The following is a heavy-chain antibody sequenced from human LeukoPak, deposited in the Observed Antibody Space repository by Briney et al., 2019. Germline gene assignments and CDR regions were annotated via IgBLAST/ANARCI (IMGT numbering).Heavy chain of an antibody. V-gene: IGHV4-4*02. J-gene: IGHJ6*02. CDR3: ARDIETSGYYYYGMDV. Sequence: SGTLSLTCAASGGSISSSNWWSWVRQPPGQGLEWIGEIYHSGSTNYNPSLKSRVTISVDKSKNQFSLKLSSVTAADTAVYYCARDIETSGYYYYGMDVWGQGTTVTVSS. CDR1: GGSISSSNW. D-gene: IGHD3-16*02. CDR2: IYHSGST.